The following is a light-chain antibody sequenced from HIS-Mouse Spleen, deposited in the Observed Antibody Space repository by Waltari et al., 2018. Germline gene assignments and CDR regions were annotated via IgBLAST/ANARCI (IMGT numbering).Light chain of an antibody. V-gene: IGLV2-14*03. CDR1: SSDVGGYNY. CDR3: SSYTSSSTLV. J-gene: IGLJ1*01. Sequence: QSALTQPASVSGSPGQSITISSTGTSSDVGGYNYVSWYQQHPGKAPKLMIYDVSNRPSGVSNRFSGSKSGNTASLTISGIQAEDEADYYCSSYTSSSTLVFGTGTKVTVL. CDR2: DVS.